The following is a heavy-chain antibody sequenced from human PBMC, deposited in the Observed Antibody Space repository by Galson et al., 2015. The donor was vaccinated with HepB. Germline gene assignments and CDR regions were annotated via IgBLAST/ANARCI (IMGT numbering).Heavy chain of an antibody. J-gene: IGHJ5*02. CDR2: IYYSVST. CDR3: AREPGRDGEVNP. D-gene: IGHD5-24*01. CDR1: GGSISSYY. Sequence: SETLSLTCTVSGGSISSYYWSWIRQPPGKGLEWIGYIYYSVSTNYNPSLKSRVTISVDTSKNQFSLKLSSVTAADTAVYYCAREPGRDGEVNPWGQGTLVTVSS. V-gene: IGHV4-59*01.